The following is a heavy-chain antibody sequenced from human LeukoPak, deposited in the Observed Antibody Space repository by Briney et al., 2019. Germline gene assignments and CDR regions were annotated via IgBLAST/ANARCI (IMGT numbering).Heavy chain of an antibody. D-gene: IGHD3-3*02. CDR1: GFTFGDYA. CDR3: TRHFWSGLIGFDP. J-gene: IGHJ5*02. V-gene: IGHV3-49*04. CDR2: IRSKAYGGTT. Sequence: GGSLRLSCTASGFTFGDYAMSWVRQAPGKGLEWVGFIRSKAYGGTTEYAASVKGRFTISRDDSKSIAYLKMNSLKAEDTAVYYCTRHFWSGLIGFDPWGQGTLVTVSS.